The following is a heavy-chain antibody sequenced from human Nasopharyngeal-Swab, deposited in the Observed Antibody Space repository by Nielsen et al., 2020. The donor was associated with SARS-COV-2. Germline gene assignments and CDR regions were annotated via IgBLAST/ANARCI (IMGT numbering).Heavy chain of an antibody. CDR1: GYTFTSYG. Sequence: ASVKVSCKASGYTFTSYGISWVRQAPGQGLEWMGWISAYNGNTNYAQKLQGRVTMTTDTSISTAYMELRSLRSDDTAVYYCARDGGYDSSGIDAFDIWGQGTMVTVSS. CDR2: ISAYNGNT. D-gene: IGHD3-22*01. J-gene: IGHJ3*02. CDR3: ARDGGYDSSGIDAFDI. V-gene: IGHV1-18*01.